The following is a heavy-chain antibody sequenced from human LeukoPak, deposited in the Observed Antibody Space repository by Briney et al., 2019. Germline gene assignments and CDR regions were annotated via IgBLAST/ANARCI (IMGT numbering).Heavy chain of an antibody. CDR1: GYTFTGYW. Sequence: ASVKVSCKASGYTFTGYWMHWVRQAPGQGLEWMGWINPNSGDTNYGQKFQGRVTMTRDTSISTAYMELSRLRSDDTAVYYCARDAIVRDYSNSDYWGQGTLVTVSS. V-gene: IGHV1-2*02. CDR2: INPNSGDT. J-gene: IGHJ4*02. CDR3: ARDAIVRDYSNSDY. D-gene: IGHD4-11*01.